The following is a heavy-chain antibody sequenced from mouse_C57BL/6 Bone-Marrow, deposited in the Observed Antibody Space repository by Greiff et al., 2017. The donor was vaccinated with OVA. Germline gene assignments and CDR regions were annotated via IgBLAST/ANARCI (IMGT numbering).Heavy chain of an antibody. CDR1: GYTFTSYW. CDR2: IHPSDSDT. CDR3: AIFYPFYAMDY. J-gene: IGHJ4*01. D-gene: IGHD2-1*01. Sequence: VKLQQPGAELVKPGASVKVSCKASGYTFTSYWMHWVKQRPGQGLEWIGRIHPSDSDTNYNQKFKGKATLTVDKSSSTAYMQLSSLTSEDSAVYYCAIFYPFYAMDYWGQGTSVTVSS. V-gene: IGHV1-74*01.